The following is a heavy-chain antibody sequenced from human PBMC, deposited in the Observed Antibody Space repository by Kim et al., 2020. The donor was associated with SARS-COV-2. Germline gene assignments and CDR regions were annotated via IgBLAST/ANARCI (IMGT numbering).Heavy chain of an antibody. Sequence: ASVKVSCKASGYTFTSYAMNWVRQAPGQGLEWMGWINTNTGNPTYAQGFTGRFVFSLDTSVSTAYLQISSLKAEDTAVYYCARDSSSWYQPAQGNDYWGQGTLVTVSS. D-gene: IGHD6-13*01. CDR1: GYTFTSYA. CDR3: ARDSSSWYQPAQGNDY. CDR2: INTNTGNP. J-gene: IGHJ4*02. V-gene: IGHV7-4-1*02.